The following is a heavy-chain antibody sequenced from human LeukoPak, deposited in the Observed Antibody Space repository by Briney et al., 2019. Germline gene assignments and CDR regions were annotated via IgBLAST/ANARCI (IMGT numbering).Heavy chain of an antibody. V-gene: IGHV1-46*01. J-gene: IGHJ4*01. CDR2: INPSGGST. Sequence: ASVKVSCKASGYTFTSYYMHWVRQAPGQGLEWMGIINPSGGSTSYAQKFQGRVTMTRDTSTSTVYMELSSLRSEDTAVYYCARGVMITFGGVIEPQLYDYWGHGTLVTVSS. CDR3: ARGVMITFGGVIEPQLYDY. D-gene: IGHD3-16*02. CDR1: GYTFTSYY.